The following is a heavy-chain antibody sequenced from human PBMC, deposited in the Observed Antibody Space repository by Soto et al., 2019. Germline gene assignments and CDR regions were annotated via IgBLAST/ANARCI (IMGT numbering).Heavy chain of an antibody. J-gene: IGHJ3*02. D-gene: IGHD2-15*01. V-gene: IGHV1-24*01. CDR3: GTYPQQYCSGGSCYAAGAFDI. CDR2: FDPEDGET. CDR1: GYTLTELS. Sequence: ASVKVSCKVSGYTLTELSMHWVRQAPGKGLEWMGGFDPEDGETIYAQKFQGRVTMTEDTSTDTAYMELSSLRSEDTAVYYCGTYPQQYCSGGSCYAAGAFDIWGQGTMVTVSS.